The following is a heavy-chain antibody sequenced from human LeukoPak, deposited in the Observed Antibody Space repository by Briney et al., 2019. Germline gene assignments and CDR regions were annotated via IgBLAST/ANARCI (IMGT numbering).Heavy chain of an antibody. CDR3: AKDYAGSYRGDGFDV. Sequence: GGSLRLSCAASGFTFTSFAMSWVRQAPGKGLEWVSAISGSDGTTFYADSVKGRFTISRDTSKNTLYLQMNSLRAEDTAVYYCAKDYAGSYRGDGFDVWGQGTMVIVSS. CDR1: GFTFTSFA. J-gene: IGHJ3*01. CDR2: ISGSDGTT. V-gene: IGHV3-23*01. D-gene: IGHD1-26*01.